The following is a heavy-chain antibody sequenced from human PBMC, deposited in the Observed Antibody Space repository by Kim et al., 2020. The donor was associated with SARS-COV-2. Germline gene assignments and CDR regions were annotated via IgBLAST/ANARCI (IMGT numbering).Heavy chain of an antibody. CDR1: GHSIVSYW. Sequence: GESLKISCKGSGHSIVSYWIGWVRQTPGKGLEWMGVIYPGDPDTRYSPSFQGQVTISADTSISTAYLQWSGLTASDTATYYCAGGFVEFRIDYWGQGTPVTVSS. CDR2: IYPGDPDT. D-gene: IGHD3-10*01. V-gene: IGHV5-51*01. J-gene: IGHJ4*02. CDR3: AGGFVEFRIDY.